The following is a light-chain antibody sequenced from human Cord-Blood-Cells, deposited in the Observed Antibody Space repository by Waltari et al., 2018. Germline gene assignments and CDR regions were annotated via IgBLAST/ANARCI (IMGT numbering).Light chain of an antibody. CDR3: SSYTSSSTRV. Sequence: QSALTQPASVSGSPGQSIAISCTGTSSDVGGYYSVLWYQQHSGKTPKLMIYEVSHRPSGVSNRCSGSKSGNTASLTISGLQAEDEADYYCSSYTSSSTRVFGGGTKLTVL. V-gene: IGLV2-14*01. CDR1: SSDVGGYYS. J-gene: IGLJ2*01. CDR2: EVS.